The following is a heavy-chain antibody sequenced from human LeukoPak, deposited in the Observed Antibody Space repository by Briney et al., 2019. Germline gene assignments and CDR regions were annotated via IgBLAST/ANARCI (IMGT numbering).Heavy chain of an antibody. D-gene: IGHD2-2*02. CDR1: GYTFTSYD. Sequence: ASVKVSCKASGYTFTSYDINWVRQATGQGLEWMGWMNPNSGNTGYAQKFQGRVTMTRNTSISTAYMELSSLRSEDTAVYYCARVYIVVVPAAIQGEGYYYYGMDVWGQGTTVTVSS. J-gene: IGHJ6*02. CDR2: MNPNSGNT. V-gene: IGHV1-8*01. CDR3: ARVYIVVVPAAIQGEGYYYYGMDV.